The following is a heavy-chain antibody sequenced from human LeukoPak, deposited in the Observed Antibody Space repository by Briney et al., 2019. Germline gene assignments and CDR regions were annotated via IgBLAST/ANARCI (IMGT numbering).Heavy chain of an antibody. V-gene: IGHV3-21*01. CDR1: GFTFSSYS. CDR3: ARESSSSPDDAFDI. J-gene: IGHJ3*02. D-gene: IGHD6-13*01. Sequence: PGGSLRLSCAASGFTFSSYSMNWVRQAPGKGLEWVSSISSSSSYIYYADSVMGRFTISRDNAKNSLYLQMNSLRAEDTAVYYCARESSSSPDDAFDIWGQGTMVTVSS. CDR2: ISSSSSYI.